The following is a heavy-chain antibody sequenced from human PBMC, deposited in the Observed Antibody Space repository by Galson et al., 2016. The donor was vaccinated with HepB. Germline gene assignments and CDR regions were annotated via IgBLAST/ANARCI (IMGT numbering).Heavy chain of an antibody. CDR2: IKNSNSDV. D-gene: IGHD6-13*01. V-gene: IGHV3-21*01. CDR3: ARARIAALGTGAFDM. J-gene: IGHJ3*02. CDR1: GFTFSTYT. Sequence: SLRLSCAASGFTFSTYTLNWVRQAPGKGLEWVSSIKNSNSDVYYEDSGKGRFTISRDNAENSLYLQMDSLPAEDTAMYYCARARIAALGTGAFDMWGQGTMVTVSS.